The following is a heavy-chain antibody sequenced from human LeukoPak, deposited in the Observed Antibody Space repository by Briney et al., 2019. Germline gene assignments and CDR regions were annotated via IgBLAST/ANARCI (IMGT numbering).Heavy chain of an antibody. Sequence: GGSLRLSCAASGFTFSSHSMNWVRQAPGKGLEGIAYINPKGENIHYADSVKGRFNISRDNAKNTLYLQMNSLGAEDTALYYCAAGGTSGWDLNYWGRGTWVTASS. CDR2: INPKGENI. CDR1: GFTFSSHS. V-gene: IGHV3-48*01. J-gene: IGHJ4*02. CDR3: AAGGTSGWDLNY. D-gene: IGHD6-19*01.